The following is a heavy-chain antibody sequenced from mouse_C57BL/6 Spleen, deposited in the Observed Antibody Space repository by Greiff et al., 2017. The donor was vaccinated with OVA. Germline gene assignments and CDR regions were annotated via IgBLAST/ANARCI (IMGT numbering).Heavy chain of an antibody. D-gene: IGHD2-4*01. Sequence: VQLQQSGAELVKPGASVKVSCKASGYTFTSYWMHWVKQRPGQGLEWIGRIHPSDSDTNYNQKFKGKATLTVDKSSSTAYMQLSSLTSEDSAVYYCATGIYYDYDGALSWFAYWGQGTLVTVSA. V-gene: IGHV1-74*01. CDR2: IHPSDSDT. CDR3: ATGIYYDYDGALSWFAY. CDR1: GYTFTSYW. J-gene: IGHJ3*01.